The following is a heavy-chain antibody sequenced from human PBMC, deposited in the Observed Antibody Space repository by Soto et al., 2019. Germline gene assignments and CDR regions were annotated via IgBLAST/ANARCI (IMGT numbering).Heavy chain of an antibody. J-gene: IGHJ3*02. CDR2: IYWDDDK. V-gene: IGHV2-5*02. CDR1: GFSLSTSGVG. Sequence: QITLKESGPTLVKPTQTLTLTCTFSGFSLSTSGVGVGWIRQPPGKALEWLALIYWDDDKRDSQSLKITLTISKDTSKHHNVLTMTNMDPADTATYFCPHYFSILIDDAFDIGGQGTMVTVSS. CDR3: PHYFSILIDDAFDI.